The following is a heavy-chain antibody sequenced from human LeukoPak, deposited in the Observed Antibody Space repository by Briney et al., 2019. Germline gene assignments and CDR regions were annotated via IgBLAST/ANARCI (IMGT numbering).Heavy chain of an antibody. V-gene: IGHV4-4*02. CDR2: ISLSGLT. CDR1: GGSISTTNW. Sequence: SETLSLTCGVSGGSISTTNWWRWVRQPPRQGLEWIGEISLSGLTNYSPSLNSRVTMSLDKPKNQLSLNLSSVTAADTAVYYCSRENGAFSPFGFWGQGTLVTVPS. D-gene: IGHD2-8*01. J-gene: IGHJ4*02. CDR3: SRENGAFSPFGF.